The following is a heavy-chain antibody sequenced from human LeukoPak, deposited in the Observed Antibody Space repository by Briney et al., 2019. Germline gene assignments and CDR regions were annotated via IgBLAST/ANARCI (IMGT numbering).Heavy chain of an antibody. CDR3: AKGPMVRLIDY. D-gene: IGHD3-10*01. Sequence: PGGSLRLSCAASGFTFSSYEMNWVRQAPGKGLEWVSAISGSGGSTYYADSVKGRFTLSRDNSKNTLYLQMNSLRGEDTAVYYCAKGPMVRLIDYWGQGTLVTVSS. V-gene: IGHV3-23*01. CDR2: ISGSGGST. J-gene: IGHJ4*02. CDR1: GFTFSSYE.